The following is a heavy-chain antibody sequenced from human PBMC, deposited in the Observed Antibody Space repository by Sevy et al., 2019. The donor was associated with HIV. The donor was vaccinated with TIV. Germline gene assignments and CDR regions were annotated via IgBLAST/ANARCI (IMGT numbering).Heavy chain of an antibody. Sequence: ASVKVSCKASGYTFTGYYMHWVRQAPGQGLQWMGWINPDSGGPNYAPKFQGRVTLTRDTSISTAYMELSRLKSDDTAVYYCVRDDRDGYFEYWGQRTVVTVSS. J-gene: IGHJ4*02. V-gene: IGHV1-2*02. CDR1: GYTFTGYY. CDR2: INPDSGGP. CDR3: VRDDRDGYFEY.